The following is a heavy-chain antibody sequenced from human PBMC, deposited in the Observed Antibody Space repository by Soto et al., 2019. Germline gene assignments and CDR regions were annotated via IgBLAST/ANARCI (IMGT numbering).Heavy chain of an antibody. J-gene: IGHJ2*01. CDR1: GFTFSSYW. V-gene: IGHV3-74*01. CDR3: ARIYSGRWYFDL. Sequence: VQLVESGGGLVQPGGSLRLSCAASGFTFSSYWMHWVRQAPGKGLVWVSRIYSDGSSTSYADSVKGRFTISRDNAKNTLYLQMNSLRAEDTAVYYCARIYSGRWYFDLWGRGTLVTVSS. CDR2: IYSDGSST. D-gene: IGHD2-15*01.